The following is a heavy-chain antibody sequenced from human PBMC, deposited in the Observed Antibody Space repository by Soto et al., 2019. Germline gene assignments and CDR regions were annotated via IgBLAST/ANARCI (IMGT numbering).Heavy chain of an antibody. CDR3: ARAAYYDFWSGWVTLIYAFDI. CDR1: GFTFSSYW. D-gene: IGHD3-3*01. Sequence: GGSLRLSCAASGFTFSSYWMHWVRQAPGKGLVWVSRINSDGSSTSYADSVKGRFTISRDNAKNTLYLQMNSLRAEDTAVYYCARAAYYDFWSGWVTLIYAFDIWGQRTMVTVS. V-gene: IGHV3-74*01. J-gene: IGHJ3*02. CDR2: INSDGSST.